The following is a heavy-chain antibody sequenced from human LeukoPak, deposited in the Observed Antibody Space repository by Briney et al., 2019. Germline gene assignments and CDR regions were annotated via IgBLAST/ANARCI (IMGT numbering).Heavy chain of an antibody. J-gene: IGHJ4*02. CDR1: GFTFTNFV. V-gene: IGHV3-53*01. D-gene: IGHD3-10*01. CDR2: IYSGGST. Sequence: GGSLRLSCAASGFTFTNFVMNWVRQAPGKGLEWVSVIYSGGSTYYADSVKGRFTISRDDSKNTLYLQMNSLRAEDTAVFYCARSYSLWGYFDYWGQGTLVTVSS. CDR3: ARSYSLWGYFDY.